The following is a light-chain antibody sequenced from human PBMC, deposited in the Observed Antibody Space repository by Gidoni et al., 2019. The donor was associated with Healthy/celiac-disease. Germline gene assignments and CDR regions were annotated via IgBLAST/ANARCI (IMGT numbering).Light chain of an antibody. Sequence: EIVLTQSPATLSLSPAERATPSCRASQSVSSYLDWYQQKPGQAPRLLIYDASNRATGIPARFSGSGSGTDFTLTISSLEPEDFAVYYWQQRSNWPPTFGQGTKLEIK. CDR1: QSVSSY. V-gene: IGKV3-11*01. CDR2: DAS. CDR3: QQRSNWPPT. J-gene: IGKJ2*01.